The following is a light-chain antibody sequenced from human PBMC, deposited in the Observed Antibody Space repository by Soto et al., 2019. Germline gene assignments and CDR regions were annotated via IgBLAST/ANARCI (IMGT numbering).Light chain of an antibody. CDR2: GAS. CDR1: QSVSSNF. Sequence: EIVLTQSPGTLSLSPGDRATLSCTASQSVSSNFLAWYHQKPGQAPRLLIYGASERATAISDRFSGRGSGTDFTLTINRLEPEDFAVYFCQQYGSAPFTFGQGTKLEIK. CDR3: QQYGSAPFT. J-gene: IGKJ2*01. V-gene: IGKV3-20*01.